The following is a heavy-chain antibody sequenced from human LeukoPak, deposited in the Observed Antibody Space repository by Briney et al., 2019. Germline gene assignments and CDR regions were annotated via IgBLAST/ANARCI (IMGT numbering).Heavy chain of an antibody. CDR1: GGSISSSSYY. CDR2: IYYSGST. D-gene: IGHD3-16*01. J-gene: IGHJ5*02. CDR3: ARHFVTCQAGESFNP. V-gene: IGHV4-39*01. Sequence: SETLSLTCTVSGGSISSSSYYWGWIRQPPGKGLEWIGSIYYSGSTYYNPSLKSRVTISVDTSKNQFSLKLSSVTAADTAVYYCARHFVTCQAGESFNPWGQGTLVTVSS.